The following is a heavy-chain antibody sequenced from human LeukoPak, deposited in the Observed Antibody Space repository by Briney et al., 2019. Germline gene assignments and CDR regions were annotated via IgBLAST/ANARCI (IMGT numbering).Heavy chain of an antibody. CDR2: MNPNSGNT. D-gene: IGHD3-3*01. Sequence: GASVKVSCKASGYTFTSYDINWVRQATGQGLEWMGWMNPNSGNTGYAQKFQGRVTMTRNTSISTAYMELSSLRSEDTAVYYCARSQKRITIFGVVKGTLTLDYWGQGTLVTVSS. CDR1: GYTFTSYD. J-gene: IGHJ4*02. CDR3: ARSQKRITIFGVVKGTLTLDY. V-gene: IGHV1-8*01.